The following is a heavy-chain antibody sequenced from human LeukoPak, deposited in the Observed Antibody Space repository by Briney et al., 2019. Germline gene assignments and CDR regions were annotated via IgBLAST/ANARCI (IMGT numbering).Heavy chain of an antibody. Sequence: SETLSLTCTVSGGSISNYYWSWIRQPPGKGLEWIGYIYYSGSTNYNPSLKSRVTISVDTSKNQFSLKLSSVTAADTAVYYCARATAVGPKAAALDYWGQGTLVTVSS. CDR3: ARATAVGPKAAALDY. CDR1: GGSISNYY. D-gene: IGHD6-13*01. V-gene: IGHV4-59*01. J-gene: IGHJ4*02. CDR2: IYYSGST.